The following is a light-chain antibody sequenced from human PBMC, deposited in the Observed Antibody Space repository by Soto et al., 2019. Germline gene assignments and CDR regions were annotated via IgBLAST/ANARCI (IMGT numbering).Light chain of an antibody. CDR2: DAS. V-gene: IGKV1-13*02. J-gene: IGKJ4*01. CDR3: RQFNSYPPT. Sequence: AIQLTQSPSSLSASVGDRVTITCRASQGISSALAWYQQKQGKAPKLLISDASSLESGVPSRFSGSGAGTDFTLTVSSLQPEDFATYYCRQFNSYPPTFGGGTKVEIK. CDR1: QGISSA.